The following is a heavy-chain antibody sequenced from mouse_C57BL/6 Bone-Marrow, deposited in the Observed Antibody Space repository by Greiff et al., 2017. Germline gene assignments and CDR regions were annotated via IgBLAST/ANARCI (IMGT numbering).Heavy chain of an antibody. CDR2: INPNNGGT. Sequence: EVQLQQSGPELVKPGASVKISCKASGYTFTDYYMNWVKQSHGKSLEWIGDINPNNGGTSYNQKFKGKATLTVDKSSSTAYMEVRSLTSEVSAVYYGAREGIYYYGSRVEVDYWGQGTTLTVSS. CDR1: GYTFTDYY. V-gene: IGHV1-26*01. CDR3: AREGIYYYGSRVEVDY. D-gene: IGHD1-1*01. J-gene: IGHJ2*01.